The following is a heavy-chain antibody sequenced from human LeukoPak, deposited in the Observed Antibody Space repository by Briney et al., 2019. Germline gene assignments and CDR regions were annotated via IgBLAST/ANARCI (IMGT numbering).Heavy chain of an antibody. CDR3: ARDHSSSWYFDY. J-gene: IGHJ4*02. V-gene: IGHV3-21*01. CDR1: GFTFSSYA. CDR2: ISSSSSYI. D-gene: IGHD6-13*01. Sequence: GGSLRLSCAASGFTFSSYAMSWVRQAPGKGLEWVSSISSSSSYIYYADSVKGRFTISRDNAKNSLYLQMNSLRAEDTAVYYCARDHSSSWYFDYWGQGTLVTVSS.